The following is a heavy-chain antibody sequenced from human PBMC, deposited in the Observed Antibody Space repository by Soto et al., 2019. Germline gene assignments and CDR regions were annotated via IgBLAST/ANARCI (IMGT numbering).Heavy chain of an antibody. CDR1: GASISSSGYY. CDR2: VYYGGST. Sequence: QLQLQESGPGLVKPSETLSLTCNVSGASISSSGYYWGWIRQPPGKGLEWIGSVYYGGSTYYNPSLKSRVTISVDTSKKQFSLRLSSVTAADTAVYYCARRAAYGDYSDNWGQGTQVTVSS. J-gene: IGHJ4*02. CDR3: ARRAAYGDYSDN. V-gene: IGHV4-39*01. D-gene: IGHD4-17*01.